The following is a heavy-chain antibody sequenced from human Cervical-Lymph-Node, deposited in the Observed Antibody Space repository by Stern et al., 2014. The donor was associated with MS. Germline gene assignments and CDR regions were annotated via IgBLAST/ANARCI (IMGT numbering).Heavy chain of an antibody. D-gene: IGHD6-13*01. Sequence: VQLVESGGGVVQPGRSLRLSCAASGFSFSRYAMHWVRQAPGKGLEWVALRWNDGSNPYYADSVTGRFTISRDNFKNTLYLQMNSLRAEDTAVYYCASAYSSSHYYFDYWGQGTLVTVSS. CDR2: RWNDGSNP. CDR1: GFSFSRYA. CDR3: ASAYSSSHYYFDY. V-gene: IGHV3-33*01. J-gene: IGHJ4*02.